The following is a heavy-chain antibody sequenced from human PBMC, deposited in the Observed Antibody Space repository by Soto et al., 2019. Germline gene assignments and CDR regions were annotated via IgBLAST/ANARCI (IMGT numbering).Heavy chain of an antibody. Sequence: QVQLVQSGAEVKKPGSSVKVSCKASGGTFSSYAISWVRQAPGQGLEWMGGIIPIFGTANYAQKFQGRVTITADESTSAANMEQSSLRSEDTAVYYCARDNDITIFGVVRFWFDPWGQGTLVTVSS. CDR3: ARDNDITIFGVVRFWFDP. CDR1: GGTFSSYA. D-gene: IGHD3-3*01. V-gene: IGHV1-69*01. CDR2: IIPIFGTA. J-gene: IGHJ5*02.